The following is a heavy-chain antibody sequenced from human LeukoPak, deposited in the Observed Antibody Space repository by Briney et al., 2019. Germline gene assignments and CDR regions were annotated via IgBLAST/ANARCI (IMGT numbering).Heavy chain of an antibody. Sequence: PGGSLRLSCAASGFTFSTYSMNWVRQAPGKGLEWVSSISGSRSYIYYADSVKGRFTISRDNSKNTLYMQMNSLRTEDTAVYFCAKDSYGGTAYWYFALWGRGTLVTVSS. J-gene: IGHJ2*01. D-gene: IGHD4-23*01. CDR2: ISGSRSYI. V-gene: IGHV3-21*01. CDR1: GFTFSTYS. CDR3: AKDSYGGTAYWYFAL.